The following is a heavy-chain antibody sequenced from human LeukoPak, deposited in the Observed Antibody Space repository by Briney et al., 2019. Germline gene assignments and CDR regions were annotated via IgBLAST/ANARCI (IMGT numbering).Heavy chain of an antibody. CDR2: INPNSGGT. J-gene: IGHJ4*02. Sequence: ASVKVSCKASGYTFTGYYMHWVRQAPGQGLEWMGWINPNSGGTNYAQKFQGRVTMTRDTSISTAYMELSRLRSDDTAVYYCARGAHLFAGIAVAGTWYYFDYWGQGTLVTVSS. CDR3: ARGAHLFAGIAVAGTWYYFDY. D-gene: IGHD6-19*01. V-gene: IGHV1-2*02. CDR1: GYTFTGYY.